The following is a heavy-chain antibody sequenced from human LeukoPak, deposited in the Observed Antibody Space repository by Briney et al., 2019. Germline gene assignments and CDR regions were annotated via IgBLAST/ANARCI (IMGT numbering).Heavy chain of an antibody. CDR1: GFXSSRYP. Sequence: GGSLRLSCSASGFXSSRYPIHWVRQAPGKGLEYLSAISSDGVSTYYGASVKGRFTISRDNSKNTPYLQMSSLRAEDTALYYCVKETAFYDHWGQGTLVTVSS. CDR3: VKETAFYDH. V-gene: IGHV3-64D*06. CDR2: ISSDGVST. D-gene: IGHD2/OR15-2a*01. J-gene: IGHJ4*02.